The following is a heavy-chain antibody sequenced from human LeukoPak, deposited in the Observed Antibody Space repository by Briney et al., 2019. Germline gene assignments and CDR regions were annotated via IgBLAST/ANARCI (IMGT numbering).Heavy chain of an antibody. CDR1: EFTFSNVW. J-gene: IGHJ5*02. CDR3: VTGGHYFGT. CDR2: TKRKSDGGTP. D-gene: IGHD3-10*01. Sequence: GGSLRLSCAASEFTFSNVWMSWVRQAPGKGLEWVGRTKRKSDGGTPDYAAPVKGRFTISRDDSINTLYLQMNSLKTDDTAVYHCVTGGHYFGTWGQGTLVTVSP. V-gene: IGHV3-15*01.